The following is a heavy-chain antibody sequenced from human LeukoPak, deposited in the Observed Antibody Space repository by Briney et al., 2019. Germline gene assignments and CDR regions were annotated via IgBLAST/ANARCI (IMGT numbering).Heavy chain of an antibody. CDR2: IYAGGKT. J-gene: IGHJ3*02. D-gene: IGHD6-19*01. CDR1: GFTVSSNY. Sequence: GESLKISCAASGFTVSSNYMSWVRQAPGKGLEWVSVIYAGGKTYYADSVKGRFTISRDNSKNTLYLQMNSLRVEDTAVYYCARDFFGWGYDVSDIWGQGTMVTVSS. CDR3: ARDFFGWGYDVSDI. V-gene: IGHV3-53*01.